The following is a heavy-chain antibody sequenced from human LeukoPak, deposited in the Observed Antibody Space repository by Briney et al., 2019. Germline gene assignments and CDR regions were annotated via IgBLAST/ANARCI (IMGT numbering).Heavy chain of an antibody. J-gene: IGHJ4*02. Sequence: SETLSLTCTVSGGSISSGGYYWSWIRQHPGKGLEWIGYIYYSGCTYYNPSLKSRVTISVDTSKNQFSLKLSSVTAADTAVYYCARIGERIFPDYWGQGTLVTVSS. CDR3: ARIGERIFPDY. D-gene: IGHD2-15*01. V-gene: IGHV4-31*03. CDR1: GGSISSGGYY. CDR2: IYYSGCT.